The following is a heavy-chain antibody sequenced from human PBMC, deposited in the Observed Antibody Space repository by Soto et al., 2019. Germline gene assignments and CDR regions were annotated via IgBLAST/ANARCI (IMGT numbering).Heavy chain of an antibody. V-gene: IGHV1-18*01. J-gene: IGHJ6*02. CDR1: GYTFIRYG. CDR2: ISPYNDNT. CDR3: ARGGDYDNVWGKLNHYGLDV. Sequence: QVQLVQSAAEVKKPGASVKVSCKASGYTFIRYGITWVRQAPGQGLEWMGWISPYNDNTNYAQKLQGRVTMTTDTSTRTVYMELRSLKSDDTAVYYCARGGDYDNVWGKLNHYGLDVWGQGTTVTVSS. D-gene: IGHD3-16*01.